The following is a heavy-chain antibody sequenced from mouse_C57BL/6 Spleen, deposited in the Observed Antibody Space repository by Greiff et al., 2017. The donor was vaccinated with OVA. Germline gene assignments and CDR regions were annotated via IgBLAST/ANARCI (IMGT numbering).Heavy chain of an antibody. V-gene: IGHV3-1*01. Sequence: ESGPGMVKPSQSLSLTCTVTGYSITSGYDWHWIRHFPGNKLEWMGYISYSGSTNYNPSLKSRISITHDTSKNHFFLKLNSVTTEDTATYYCARGGNYVAWFAYWGQGTLVTVSA. CDR2: ISYSGST. CDR1: GYSITSGYD. D-gene: IGHD2-1*01. CDR3: ARGGNYVAWFAY. J-gene: IGHJ3*01.